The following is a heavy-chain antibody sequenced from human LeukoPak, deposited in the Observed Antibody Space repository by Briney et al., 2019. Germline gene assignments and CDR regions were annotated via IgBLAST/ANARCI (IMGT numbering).Heavy chain of an antibody. CDR2: INPNSGGT. CDR1: GYTFTGYY. V-gene: IGHV1-2*02. D-gene: IGHD3-10*01. Sequence: GASVKVSCKASGYTFTGYYMHWVRQAPGQGLEWMGWINPNSGGTNYVQKFQGRVTMTRDTSISTAYMELSRLRSDDTAVYYCARGPSGSPVAFDIWGQGTMVTVSS. CDR3: ARGPSGSPVAFDI. J-gene: IGHJ3*02.